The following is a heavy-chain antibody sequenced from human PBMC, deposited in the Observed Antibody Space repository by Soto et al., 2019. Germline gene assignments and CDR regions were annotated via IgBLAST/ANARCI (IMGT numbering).Heavy chain of an antibody. CDR1: GFTFTRYS. CDR2: ISSTTNYI. Sequence: EVQLVESGGGLVKPGGSLRLSCAASGFTFTRYSMNWVRQAPGKGLEWVSSISSTTNYIYYGEYMKVRFTISRDNAKNSRYLVMNSPRAEDTAVYYCARESEDLTSNFDYWGQGTLVTVSS. CDR3: ARESEDLTSNFDY. J-gene: IGHJ4*02. V-gene: IGHV3-21*06.